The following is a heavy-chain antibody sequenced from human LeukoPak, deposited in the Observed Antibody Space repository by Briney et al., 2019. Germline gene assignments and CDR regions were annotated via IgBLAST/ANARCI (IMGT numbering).Heavy chain of an antibody. D-gene: IGHD5-24*01. CDR2: ISSSGSTI. Sequence: GGSLRLSCAASGFTFSDYYMSWIRQAPGKGLEWVSYISSSGSTIYYADSVKGRFTISRDNAKNSLYLQMNSLRAEGTAVYYCARAANDGYNTILDYWGQGTLVTVSS. CDR3: ARAANDGYNTILDY. J-gene: IGHJ4*02. V-gene: IGHV3-11*04. CDR1: GFTFSDYY.